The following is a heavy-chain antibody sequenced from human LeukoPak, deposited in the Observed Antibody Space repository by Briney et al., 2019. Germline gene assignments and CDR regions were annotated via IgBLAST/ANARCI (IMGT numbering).Heavy chain of an antibody. CDR3: ARATPLTMTTLY. CDR2: IYHSGST. D-gene: IGHD4-11*01. J-gene: IGHJ4*02. CDR1: GYSISSGYY. Sequence: SETLSLTCTVSGYSISSGYYWGWIRQPPGKGLEWIGSIYHSGSTYYNPSLKSRVTISVDTSKNQFSLKLSSVTAADTAVYYCARATPLTMTTLYWGQGTLVTVSS. V-gene: IGHV4-38-2*02.